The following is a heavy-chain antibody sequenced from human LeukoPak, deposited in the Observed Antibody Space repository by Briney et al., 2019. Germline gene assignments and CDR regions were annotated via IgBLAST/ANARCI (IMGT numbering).Heavy chain of an antibody. J-gene: IGHJ4*02. V-gene: IGHV1-2*02. D-gene: IGHD5-18*01. CDR3: ASGYRLRN. CDR2: INPNRGGT. Sequence: ASVNVSCKASGYPFTDYYMHWVRQAPGQGLEWMGWINPNRGGTDYAQKFQGRVTMTRDTSISTAYMELSRLRYDDTAGYYCASGYRLRNWGQGTLVTVSS. CDR1: GYPFTDYY.